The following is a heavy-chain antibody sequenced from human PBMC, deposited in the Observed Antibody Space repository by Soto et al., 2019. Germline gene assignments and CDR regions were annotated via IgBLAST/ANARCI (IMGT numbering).Heavy chain of an antibody. CDR3: AKTDKFNPQSSGWANRFDY. CDR1: GFTFSSYA. V-gene: IGHV3-23*01. Sequence: EVQLLESGGGLVQPGGSLRLSCAASGFTFSSYAMTWVRQAPGKGLEWVSTISRSGDSTYYRDSVKGRFTISRDNSKNTVYLQMNSLRAEDTAAYYCAKTDKFNPQSSGWANRFDYWGQGTLVTVSS. CDR2: ISRSGDST. J-gene: IGHJ4*02. D-gene: IGHD6-19*01.